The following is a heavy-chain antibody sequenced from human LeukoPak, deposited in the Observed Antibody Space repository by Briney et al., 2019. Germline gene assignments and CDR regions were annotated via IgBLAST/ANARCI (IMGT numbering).Heavy chain of an antibody. J-gene: IGHJ3*02. V-gene: IGHV3-9*01. Sequence: PGRSLRLSCAASGFTFDDYAMHWVRQAPGKGLEWVSGISWNSGSIGYADSVKGRFTISRDNAKNSLYLQMNSLRAEDTALYYCAKVTATYGDDAFNIWGQGTMVNVSS. CDR3: AKVTATYGDDAFNI. CDR1: GFTFDDYA. D-gene: IGHD3-10*02. CDR2: ISWNSGSI.